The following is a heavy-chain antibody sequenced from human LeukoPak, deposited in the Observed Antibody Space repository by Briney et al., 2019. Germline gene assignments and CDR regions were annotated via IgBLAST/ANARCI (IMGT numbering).Heavy chain of an antibody. D-gene: IGHD5-18*01. V-gene: IGHV3-30-3*01. Sequence: PGGSLRLSCVASGFTFSKYDVHWVRQAPGKGLEWVAVIAYDGNNKIYADSVKGRFTISRDNSKNTLYLQMNSLRAEDTAVYYCAKDIRRGYNYGYDQFAYWGLGTLVTVSS. J-gene: IGHJ4*02. CDR3: AKDIRRGYNYGYDQFAY. CDR2: IAYDGNNK. CDR1: GFTFSKYD.